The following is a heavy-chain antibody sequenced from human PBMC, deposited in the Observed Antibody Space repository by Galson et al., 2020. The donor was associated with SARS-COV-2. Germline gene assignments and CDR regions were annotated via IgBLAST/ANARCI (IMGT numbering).Heavy chain of an antibody. J-gene: IGHJ2*01. V-gene: IGHV4-38-2*02. Sequence: SETLSITCTVSGYSVSTTNYWGRVRQPPGRGLEWIGSVYPSGPTYYNPSLKSRLTISVDTSKNQFSLRLDSVTAADTALYYCARQGVNMIVLVTVPGWYFDLLGRGTLVTVSS. CDR2: VYPSGPT. D-gene: IGHD3-22*01. CDR1: GYSVSTTNY. CDR3: ARQGVNMIVLVTVPGWYFDL.